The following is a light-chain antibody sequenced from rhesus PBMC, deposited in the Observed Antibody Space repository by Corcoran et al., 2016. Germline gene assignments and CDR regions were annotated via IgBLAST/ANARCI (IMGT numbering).Light chain of an antibody. CDR3: HHNYGTPYS. Sequence: DIQMTQSPSSLSASVGDRVTITCRASENVNNYLNWYQQTPEKAPKLLSYKASTLQNGVPSRFSGMGSGTDYTSTISSLQSEDVATYYCHHNYGTPYSFGQGTKGEIK. V-gene: IGKV1-74*01. J-gene: IGKJ2*01. CDR1: ENVNNY. CDR2: KAS.